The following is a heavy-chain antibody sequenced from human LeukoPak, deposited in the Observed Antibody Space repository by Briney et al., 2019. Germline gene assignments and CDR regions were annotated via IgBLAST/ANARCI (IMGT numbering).Heavy chain of an antibody. CDR1: GGSFSGYY. Sequence: PSETLSLTCAVYGGSFSGYYWSWIRQPPGKELEWIGEINHSGSTNYNPSLKSRVTISVDTSKNQFSLKLSSVTAADTAVYYCARVGLTSDYWGQGTLVTVSS. D-gene: IGHD3-9*01. V-gene: IGHV4-34*01. J-gene: IGHJ4*02. CDR3: ARVGLTSDY. CDR2: INHSGST.